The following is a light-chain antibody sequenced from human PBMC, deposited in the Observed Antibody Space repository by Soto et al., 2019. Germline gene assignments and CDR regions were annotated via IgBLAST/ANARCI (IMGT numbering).Light chain of an antibody. Sequence: QSALTQPASVSGSPGQSITISCTGSSSDVGTYNYVSWYQQHPGKAPKLMIYEVTNRPSGVSNRFSGSKSGNTASLTISGLQAEDEADYYCSSYTRNITVVFGGGTKVTVL. J-gene: IGLJ2*01. CDR3: SSYTRNITVV. CDR1: SSDVGTYNY. V-gene: IGLV2-14*01. CDR2: EVT.